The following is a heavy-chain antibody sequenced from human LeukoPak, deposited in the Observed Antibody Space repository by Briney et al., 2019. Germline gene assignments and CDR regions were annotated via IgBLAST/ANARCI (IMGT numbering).Heavy chain of an antibody. CDR3: ARGFRRYDSSGYYPLPCY. D-gene: IGHD3-22*01. V-gene: IGHV3-7*01. Sequence: PGGSLRLSCAASGFTFSSYRMSWVRQAPGKGLEWVANINQDGSEKYYVDSVKGRFTISRDNAKNSLYLQMNSLRAEDTAVYYCARGFRRYDSSGYYPLPCYWGQGTLVTVSS. CDR1: GFTFSSYR. CDR2: INQDGSEK. J-gene: IGHJ4*02.